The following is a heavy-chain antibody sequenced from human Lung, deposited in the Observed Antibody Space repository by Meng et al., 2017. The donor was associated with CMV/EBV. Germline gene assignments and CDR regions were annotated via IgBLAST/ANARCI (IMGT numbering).Heavy chain of an antibody. CDR2: ISSSSSYI. J-gene: IGHJ4*02. V-gene: IGHV3-21*01. CDR1: GFTFSSYS. D-gene: IGHD6-13*01. Sequence: GGSLRLSCAASGFTFSSYSMNWVRQAPGKGLEWVSSISSSSSYIYYADSVKGRFAIPRDNAKNSMYLQMNSLRAEDTAVYYCARGSSSSWYEVSYYFDYWGQGTLVTVSS. CDR3: ARGSSSSWYEVSYYFDY.